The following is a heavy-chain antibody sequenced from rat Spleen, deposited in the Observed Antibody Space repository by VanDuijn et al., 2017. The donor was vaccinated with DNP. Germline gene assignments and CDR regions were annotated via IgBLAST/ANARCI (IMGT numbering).Heavy chain of an antibody. D-gene: IGHD1-6*01. Sequence: VQLKESGPGLVQPSQTLSLTCTVAGFSLTIYSVHWVRQPPGKGLEWVASISYDGGRTYYRDSVKGRFTISRDNAKSTLYLQMDGLRSEDTATYYCATPAHYGYKGDYWGQGVLVTVSS. CDR1: GFSLTIYS. CDR2: ISYDGGRT. J-gene: IGHJ2*01. CDR3: ATPAHYGYKGDY. V-gene: IGHV5-19*01.